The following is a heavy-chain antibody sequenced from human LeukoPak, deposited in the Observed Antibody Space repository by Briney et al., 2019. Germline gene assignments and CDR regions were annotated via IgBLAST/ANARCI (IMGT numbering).Heavy chain of an antibody. Sequence: PSETLSLTCTVSGVSISSGGYYWSWIRQHPGKGLEWIGYIYYSGSTYYNPSLKSRVTISVDTSKNQFSLKLSSVTAADTAVYYCARDTYYYDSSGYPNAFDIWGQGTMVTVSS. D-gene: IGHD3-22*01. CDR1: GVSISSGGYY. V-gene: IGHV4-31*03. CDR2: IYYSGST. J-gene: IGHJ3*02. CDR3: ARDTYYYDSSGYPNAFDI.